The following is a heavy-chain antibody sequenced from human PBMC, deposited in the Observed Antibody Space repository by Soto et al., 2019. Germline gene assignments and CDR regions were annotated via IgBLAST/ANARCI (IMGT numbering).Heavy chain of an antibody. CDR2: IIPIFGTA. CDR1: GGTFSSYA. Sequence: ASVKVSCKASGGTFSSYAISWVRQAPGQGLEWMGGIIPIFGTANYAQKFQGRVTITADESTSTAYMELSSLRSEDTAVYYCARPDIVVVPAASYYYYGMDVWGQGTTVTVSS. V-gene: IGHV1-69*13. D-gene: IGHD2-2*01. CDR3: ARPDIVVVPAASYYYYGMDV. J-gene: IGHJ6*02.